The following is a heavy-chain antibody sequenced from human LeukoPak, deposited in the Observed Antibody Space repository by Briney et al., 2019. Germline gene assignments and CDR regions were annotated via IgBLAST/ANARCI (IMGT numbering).Heavy chain of an antibody. Sequence: GGSLRLSCAASGFTFSSYAMSWVRQAPGKGLEWVSAISGSGGSTYYADSVKGRFTISRDSSKNTLYLQMNSLRAEDTAVYYCAKGSGRYQLLRTYYFDYWGQGTLVTVSS. CDR3: AKGSGRYQLLRTYYFDY. CDR2: ISGSGGST. CDR1: GFTFSSYA. V-gene: IGHV3-23*01. J-gene: IGHJ4*02. D-gene: IGHD2-2*01.